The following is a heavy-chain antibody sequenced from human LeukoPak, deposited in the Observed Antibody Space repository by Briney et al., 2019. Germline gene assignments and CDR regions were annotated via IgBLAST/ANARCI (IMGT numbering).Heavy chain of an antibody. CDR2: IYYSGST. CDR3: AREGVLRYFDWLQNPYGMDV. D-gene: IGHD3-9*01. CDR1: GGSISSGDYY. J-gene: IGHJ6*02. Sequence: SETLSLTCTVSGGSISSGDYYWSWIRQPPGKGLEWVGYIYYSGSTYYNPSLKSRVTISVDTSKNQFPLKLSSVTAADTAVYYCAREGVLRYFDWLQNPYGMDVWGQGTTVTVSS. V-gene: IGHV4-30-4*01.